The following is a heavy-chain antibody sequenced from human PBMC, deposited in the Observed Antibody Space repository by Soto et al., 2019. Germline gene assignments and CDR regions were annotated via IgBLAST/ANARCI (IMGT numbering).Heavy chain of an antibody. CDR2: IYYSGST. Sequence: QVQLQESGPGLVKPSQTLSLTCTVSGGSISSGGYYWSWIRQHPGKGLEWIGYIYYSGSTYYNPVLKCQVTLSADPSKNMFALSLRSLAAADRSVYSRARESPRVHLAYLDGSGPSRGAFDPWGQGTLVTVSS. CDR3: ARESPRVHLAYLDGSGPSRGAFDP. J-gene: IGHJ5*02. D-gene: IGHD3-22*01. V-gene: IGHV4-31*01. CDR1: GGSISSGGYY.